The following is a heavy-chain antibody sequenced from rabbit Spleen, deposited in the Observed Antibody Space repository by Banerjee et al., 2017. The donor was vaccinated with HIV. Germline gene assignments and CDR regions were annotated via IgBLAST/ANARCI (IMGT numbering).Heavy chain of an antibody. Sequence: QEQLVESGGGLVQPEGSLTLTCTASGFSFSSSYYMCWVRQAPGKGLEWIGCINSGSDATWYASWAKGRFTISKTSSTTVTLQMTSLTAADTATYFCARAASSVAWGFGLWGPGTLVT. CDR3: ARAASSVAWGFGL. J-gene: IGHJ4*01. CDR2: INSGSDAT. D-gene: IGHD8-1*01. CDR1: GFSFSSSYY. V-gene: IGHV1S45*01.